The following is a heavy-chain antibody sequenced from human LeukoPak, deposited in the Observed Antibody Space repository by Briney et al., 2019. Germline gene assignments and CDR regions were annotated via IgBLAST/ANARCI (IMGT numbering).Heavy chain of an antibody. V-gene: IGHV1-69*13. J-gene: IGHJ5*02. CDR2: TIPIFGTA. Sequence: GASVKVSCKASGGTFSSYAITWVRQAPGQGLEWMGGTIPIFGTANYAQKFQGRVTITADESTSTAYMELSSLRSGDTAVYYCARDLRNYDSSGEFDPWGQGTLVTVSS. D-gene: IGHD3-22*01. CDR1: GGTFSSYA. CDR3: ARDLRNYDSSGEFDP.